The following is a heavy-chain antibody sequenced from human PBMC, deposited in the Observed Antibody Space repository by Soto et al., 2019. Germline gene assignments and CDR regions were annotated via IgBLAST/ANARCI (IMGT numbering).Heavy chain of an antibody. Sequence: GESLKISCKGSGYSFTSYWISWVRQMPGKGLEWMGRIDPSDSYTNYSPSFQGHVTISADNSISTAYLQWSSLKASDTAMYYCCRHDSTPDDVVVPAALNLETDYYYYYYGMDVWGQGTTVTVSS. CDR1: GYSFTSYW. CDR3: CRHDSTPDDVVVPAALNLETDYYYYYYGMDV. CDR2: IDPSDSYT. J-gene: IGHJ6*02. V-gene: IGHV5-10-1*01. D-gene: IGHD2-2*01.